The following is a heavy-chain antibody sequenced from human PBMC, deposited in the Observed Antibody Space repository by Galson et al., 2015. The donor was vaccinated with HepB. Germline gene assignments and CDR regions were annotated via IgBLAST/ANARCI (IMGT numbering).Heavy chain of an antibody. CDR3: TTTDIVATEDLIRFDY. J-gene: IGHJ4*02. CDR2: IKSKTDGGTT. Sequence: SLRLSCAASGFTFSNAWMSWVRQAPGKGLEWVGRIKSKTDGGTTDYAAPVKGRFTISRDDSKNTLYLQMNSLKTEDTAVYYCTTTDIVATEDLIRFDYWGQGTLVTVSS. D-gene: IGHD5-12*01. CDR1: GFTFSNAW. V-gene: IGHV3-15*01.